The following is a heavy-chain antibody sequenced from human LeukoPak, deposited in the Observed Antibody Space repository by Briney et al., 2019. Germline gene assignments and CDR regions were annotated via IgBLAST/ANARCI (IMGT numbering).Heavy chain of an antibody. J-gene: IGHJ3*02. Sequence: PGGSLRLSCAASRFIFSTYSMNWVRQAPGKGLEWLSYISSSSQTIYYADSVKGRFTISRDNAKNSLYLQMNSLRADDTAVYYCARDAGEPCNYVFDAFDMSGQGTMVTVFS. CDR3: ARDAGEPCNYVFDAFDM. CDR2: ISSSSQTI. CDR1: RFIFSTYS. D-gene: IGHD3-10*02. V-gene: IGHV3-48*04.